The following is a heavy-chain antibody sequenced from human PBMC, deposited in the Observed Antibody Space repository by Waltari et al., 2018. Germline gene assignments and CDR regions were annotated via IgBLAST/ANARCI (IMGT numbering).Heavy chain of an antibody. CDR1: GASISRGFYY. V-gene: IGHV4-31*03. J-gene: IGHJ4*02. D-gene: IGHD3-22*01. Sequence: QMQLQESGPGLVKPSQTLSLTCTVYGASISRGFYYWNWPRRHPVRGLEWIGCVYETGTTYYSPSLRSRVTISVDASKNEVSLNLSSVSDADTAVYYCARVLNVDDTSGYYGCDYYDFWGQGIQVTVSS. CDR2: VYETGTT. CDR3: ARVLNVDDTSGYYGCDYYDF.